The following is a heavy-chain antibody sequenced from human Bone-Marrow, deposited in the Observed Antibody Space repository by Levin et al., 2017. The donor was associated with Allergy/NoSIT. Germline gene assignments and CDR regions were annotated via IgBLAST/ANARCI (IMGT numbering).Heavy chain of an antibody. D-gene: IGHD2-2*01. V-gene: IGHV3-74*01. CDR3: ARGGCSSTSCLDN. CDR2: VYSDGTIT. J-gene: IGHJ4*02. Sequence: GGSLRLSCAASGFTFSNYYMHWVRQAPGKGLVWVSRVYSDGTITDYADSVKGRFTISRDNARNILYLQMNSLRAEDTAVYYCARGGCSSTSCLDNWGQGILVTVSS. CDR1: GFTFSNYY.